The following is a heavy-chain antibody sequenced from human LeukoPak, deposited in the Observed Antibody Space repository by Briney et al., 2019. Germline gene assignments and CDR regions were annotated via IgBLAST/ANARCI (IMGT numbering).Heavy chain of an antibody. CDR1: GYTFSGYY. CDR2: TNPNTGGT. CDR3: ARHHPGYDLTGYYLGY. J-gene: IGHJ4*02. Sequence: ASVKVSCKTSGYTFSGYYIHWVRQTPGQGLEWMGWTNPNTGGTNYAQKFQGRVTMTRDTSIYTAYMDLSSLTSDDTAVYYCARHHPGYDLTGYYLGYWGQGTLVTVSS. V-gene: IGHV1-2*02. D-gene: IGHD3-9*01.